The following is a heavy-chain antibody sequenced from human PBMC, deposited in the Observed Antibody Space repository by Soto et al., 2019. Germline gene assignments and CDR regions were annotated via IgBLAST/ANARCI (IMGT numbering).Heavy chain of an antibody. CDR2: INHSGST. Sequence: PSETLSLTCAVYGGSFSGYYWSWIRQPPGKGLEWIGEINHSGSTNYNPSLKSRVTISVDTSKNQFSLKLSSVTAADTAAYYCARESSSWILRYFDYWGQGTLVTVSS. D-gene: IGHD2-2*03. J-gene: IGHJ4*02. CDR3: ARESSSWILRYFDY. V-gene: IGHV4-34*01. CDR1: GGSFSGYY.